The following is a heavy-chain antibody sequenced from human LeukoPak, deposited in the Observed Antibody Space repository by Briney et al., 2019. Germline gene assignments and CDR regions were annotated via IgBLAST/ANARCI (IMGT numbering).Heavy chain of an antibody. CDR2: IKSKTDGGTT. J-gene: IGHJ6*02. CDR1: GFTFSNAW. V-gene: IGHV3-15*01. CDR3: TTEWEYYDILTGYPYGMDV. D-gene: IGHD3-9*01. Sequence: GGSLRLSCAAPGFTFSNAWMSWVRQAPGKGLEWVGRIKSKTDGGTTDYAAPVKGRFTISRDDSKNTLYLQMNSLKTEDTAVYYCTTEWEYYDILTGYPYGMDVWGQGTTVTVSS.